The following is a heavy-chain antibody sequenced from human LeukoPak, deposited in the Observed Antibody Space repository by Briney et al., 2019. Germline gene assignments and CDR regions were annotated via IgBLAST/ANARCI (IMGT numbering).Heavy chain of an antibody. Sequence: SETLSLTCAVYGGSFSGYYWSWIRQPPGKGLEWIGEINHSGSTNYNPSLKSRVTIPVDTSKNQFSLKLSSVTAADTAVYYCARRYYDFWSGYYPTQYYFDYWGQGTLVTVSS. D-gene: IGHD3-3*01. J-gene: IGHJ4*02. V-gene: IGHV4-34*01. CDR2: INHSGST. CDR3: ARRYYDFWSGYYPTQYYFDY. CDR1: GGSFSGYY.